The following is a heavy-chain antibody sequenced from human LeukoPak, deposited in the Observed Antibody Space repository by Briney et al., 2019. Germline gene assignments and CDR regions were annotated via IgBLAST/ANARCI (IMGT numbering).Heavy chain of an antibody. J-gene: IGHJ4*02. CDR1: GCTFTSYA. CDR3: ARSYYDSSGYYSFDY. Sequence: GASVKVSCTASGCTFTSYATHWVRQAPGQRLEWMGWINAGNGNTKYSQKFQGRVSITRDTSASTAYMELSSLRSEDTAVYYCARSYYDSSGYYSFDYWGQGTLVTVSS. V-gene: IGHV1-3*01. D-gene: IGHD3-22*01. CDR2: INAGNGNT.